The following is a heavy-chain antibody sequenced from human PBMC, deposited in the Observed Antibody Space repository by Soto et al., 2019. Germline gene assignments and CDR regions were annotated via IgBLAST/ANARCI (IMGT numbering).Heavy chain of an antibody. D-gene: IGHD7-27*01. CDR2: IFDSGTT. Sequence: PSETLDLSCAGSGCSFTSEYSYWSWIRQPPGEGLEWIGHIFDSGTTYTNPSLRSQVAISLDTSKNHFSLTLSSVTAADTAVYYCARGPSGDKVHYWGQGALVTVSS. J-gene: IGHJ4*02. V-gene: IGHV4-30-4*01. CDR3: ARGPSGDKVHY. CDR1: GCSFTSEYSY.